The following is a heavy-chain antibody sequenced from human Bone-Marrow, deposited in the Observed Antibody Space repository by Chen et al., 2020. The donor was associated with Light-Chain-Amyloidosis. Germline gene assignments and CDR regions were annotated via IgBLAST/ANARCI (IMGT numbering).Heavy chain of an antibody. CDR2: IDPSGGST. J-gene: IGHJ6*02. Sequence: QVQLVQSGAEVKRPGASVKVSCKASEHIFSTYYLHWVRQAPGQGLEWMGIIDPSGGSTTYAQKFQGRVTMTSDTSTSTVYMELSSLRSEDTAVYYCAREEVVVVPAAIGGYGMDVWGPGTTVIVSS. CDR1: EHIFSTYY. D-gene: IGHD2-2*02. CDR3: AREEVVVVPAAIGGYGMDV. V-gene: IGHV1-46*01.